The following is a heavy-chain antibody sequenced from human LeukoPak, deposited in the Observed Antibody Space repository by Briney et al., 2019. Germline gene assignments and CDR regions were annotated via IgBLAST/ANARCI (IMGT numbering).Heavy chain of an antibody. CDR3: ARDPRITFGGVIVSTPYVDY. D-gene: IGHD3-16*02. Sequence: PGGSLRLSCAASGFTLSSYAMPWVRQAPGKGLEYVSAISSNGGIRYYADSVKGRFTISRDNSKITLYLQMGRLRAEDMAVYYCARDPRITFGGVIVSTPYVDYWGQGTLVTVSS. CDR1: GFTLSSYA. V-gene: IGHV3-64*02. CDR2: ISSNGGIR. J-gene: IGHJ4*02.